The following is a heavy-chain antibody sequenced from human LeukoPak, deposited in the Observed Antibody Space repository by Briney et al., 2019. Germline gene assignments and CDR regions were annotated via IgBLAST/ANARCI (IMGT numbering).Heavy chain of an antibody. J-gene: IGHJ4*02. D-gene: IGHD6-13*01. CDR1: GGSISSYY. CDR2: IYYSGST. CDR3: ARIAAGTEWYFDY. Sequence: PSETLSLTCTVSGGSISSYYWSWIRQPPGKGLEWIGYIYYSGSTNYNPSLKSRVTISVDTSKNQFSLKLSSVTAADTAVYYCARIAAGTEWYFDYWGQGTLVTVSS. V-gene: IGHV4-59*01.